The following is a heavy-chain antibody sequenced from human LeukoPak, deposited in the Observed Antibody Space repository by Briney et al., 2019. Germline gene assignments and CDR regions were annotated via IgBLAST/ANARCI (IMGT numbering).Heavy chain of an antibody. V-gene: IGHV3-23*01. D-gene: IGHD3-10*02. Sequence: PGGSLRLSCAASGFIFANYAMSWVRHAPGKGLEWVSAISGSGGNTYYADSVTGRFTISRDNAKNSLYLHMHSLRAEDTAVYYCAELGITMIGGVWGKGTTVTISS. J-gene: IGHJ6*04. CDR1: GFIFANYA. CDR3: AELGITMIGGV. CDR2: ISGSGGNT.